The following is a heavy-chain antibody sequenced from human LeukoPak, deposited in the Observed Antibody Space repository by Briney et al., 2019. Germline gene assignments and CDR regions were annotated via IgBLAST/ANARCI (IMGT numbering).Heavy chain of an antibody. V-gene: IGHV3-48*03. CDR1: GFTFSSYE. J-gene: IGHJ4*02. D-gene: IGHD2-15*01. Sequence: GGSLRLSCAASGFTFSSYEMNWVRQAPGKGLEWVSYISSSGSTIYYANSVKGRFTISRDNAKNSLYLQMNSLRAEDTAVYYCARGLHCSGGSCYSGNFDYWGQGTLVTVSS. CDR3: ARGLHCSGGSCYSGNFDY. CDR2: ISSSGSTI.